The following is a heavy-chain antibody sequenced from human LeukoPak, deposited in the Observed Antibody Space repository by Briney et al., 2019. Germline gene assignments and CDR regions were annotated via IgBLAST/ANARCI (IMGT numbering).Heavy chain of an antibody. CDR3: AREGVAGAFDI. D-gene: IGHD6-19*01. V-gene: IGHV3-33*01. CDR2: IWYDGSNK. J-gene: IGHJ3*02. CDR1: GFTFSSYG. Sequence: PGGSLRLSCAASGFTFSSYGMHWVRQAPGKGLEWVAVIWYDGSNKYYADSVKGRFTISRDNSKNTLYLQMNSLRAEDTAVYYCAREGVAGAFDIWGQGTMVTVSS.